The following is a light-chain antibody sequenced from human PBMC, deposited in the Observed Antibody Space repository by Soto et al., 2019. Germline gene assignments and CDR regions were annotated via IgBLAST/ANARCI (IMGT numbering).Light chain of an antibody. CDR1: SGHSSYA. V-gene: IGLV4-69*01. CDR2: LSSDGSH. Sequence: QSVLTQSPSASASLGASVKLTCTLSSGHSSYAIAWHQQQPEKGPRYLMKLSSDGSHSKGDGIPDRFSASGSGAERYLTISSLQSEDEADYYCQTWDTGARVVFGGGTKLTVL. J-gene: IGLJ2*01. CDR3: QTWDTGARVV.